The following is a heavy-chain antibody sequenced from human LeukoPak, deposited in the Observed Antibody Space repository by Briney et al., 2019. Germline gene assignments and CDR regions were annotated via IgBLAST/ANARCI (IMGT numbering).Heavy chain of an antibody. D-gene: IGHD3-10*01. CDR1: GFTFSRFW. V-gene: IGHV3-7*01. CDR2: IKEDGSRT. Sequence: VGSLRLSCLGSGFTFSRFWMSWVRQAPGKGLEWVANIKEDGSRTNHMESVKGRFTISRDNAKNSLSLHMNSLRDEDTAVYYCARDLPDGTRGLFDYWGQGTPVTVSS. CDR3: ARDLPDGTRGLFDY. J-gene: IGHJ4*02.